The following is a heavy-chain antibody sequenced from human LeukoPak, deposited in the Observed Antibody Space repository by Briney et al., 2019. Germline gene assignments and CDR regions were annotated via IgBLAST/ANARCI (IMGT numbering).Heavy chain of an antibody. Sequence: ASVKVSCKASVYTFTSYYMHWVRQAPEQGLEWMGIINPSGGSTSYAQKFQGRVTMTRDTFTSTVYMELSSLRSEDTAVYYCARDGSGSYALGNYYYMDVWGKGTTVTVSS. D-gene: IGHD1-26*01. CDR1: VYTFTSYY. CDR3: ARDGSGSYALGNYYYMDV. CDR2: INPSGGST. J-gene: IGHJ6*03. V-gene: IGHV1-46*01.